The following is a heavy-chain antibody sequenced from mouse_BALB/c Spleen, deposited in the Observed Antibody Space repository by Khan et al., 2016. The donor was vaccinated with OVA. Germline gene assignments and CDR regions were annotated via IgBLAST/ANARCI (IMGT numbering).Heavy chain of an antibody. D-gene: IGHD2-3*01. CDR1: GDSINSGY. CDR2: ISYSGST. CDR3: ATYDGYYFDY. V-gene: IGHV3-8*02. J-gene: IGHJ2*01. Sequence: EVQLQESGPSLVKPSQTLSLTCSVTGDSINSGYWNWIRKFPGNKLEYMGYISYSGSTYYNPSLKSRISITRDTSKNQYYLQLNSVTTEDTATYYCATYDGYYFDYWGQGTTLTVSS.